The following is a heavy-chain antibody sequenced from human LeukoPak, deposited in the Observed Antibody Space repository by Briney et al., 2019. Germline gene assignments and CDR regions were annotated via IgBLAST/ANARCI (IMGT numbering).Heavy chain of an antibody. CDR2: IKSKTDGGTT. CDR1: GFTFSNAW. J-gene: IGHJ5*02. Sequence: GGSPRLSCAASGFTFSNAWMSWVRQAPGKGLEWAGRIKSKTDGGTTDYAAPVKGRFTISRDDSKNTLYLQMNSLKTEDTAVYYCTTGRGIQLWTRNPFDPWGQGTLVTVSS. D-gene: IGHD5-18*01. CDR3: TTGRGIQLWTRNPFDP. V-gene: IGHV3-15*01.